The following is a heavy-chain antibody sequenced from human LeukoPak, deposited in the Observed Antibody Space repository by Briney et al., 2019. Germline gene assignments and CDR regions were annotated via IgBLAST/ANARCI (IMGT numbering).Heavy chain of an antibody. CDR1: GFIVSTKY. CDR2: IKLDGSEK. J-gene: IGHJ4*02. CDR3: ARDQYDTWSRRGNFDS. V-gene: IGHV3-7*03. Sequence: HPGGSLRLSCAASGFIVSTKYMSWVRQAPGKGLEWVANIKLDGSEKNYVDSVKGRFTISRDNTKNSLYLQMNSLRVEDTAVFYCARDQYDTWSRRGNFDSWGQGTLVIVSS. D-gene: IGHD3-3*01.